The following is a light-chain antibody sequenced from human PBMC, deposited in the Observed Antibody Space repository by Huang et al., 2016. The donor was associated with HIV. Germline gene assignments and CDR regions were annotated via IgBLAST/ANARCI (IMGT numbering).Light chain of an antibody. CDR2: WAS. Sequence: DIVMTQSPDSLSVSPGERATIDCKSSQSLLYSLNNKNYLAWVQQKPGRPPKLLLYWASTRESGIPERFSGSGSGTDFTLTINNLQPEDVATYYCQQYYQNPQTFGQGT. J-gene: IGKJ5*01. V-gene: IGKV4-1*01. CDR1: QSLLYSLNNKNY. CDR3: QQYYQNPQT.